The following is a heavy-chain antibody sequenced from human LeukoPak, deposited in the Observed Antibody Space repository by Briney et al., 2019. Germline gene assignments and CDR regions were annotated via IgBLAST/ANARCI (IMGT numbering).Heavy chain of an antibody. CDR2: ISDSGGNT. J-gene: IGHJ4*02. Sequence: GGSLRLSCAASGFTFSSYAMSWVRQAPGKGLEWVSGISDSGGNTYYAASVKGRFTISRDNSKTTLYLQMNSLRAEDTAVYYCAREIVTSTSFDSWGQGTLVTVSS. V-gene: IGHV3-23*01. CDR1: GFTFSSYA. D-gene: IGHD5-12*01. CDR3: AREIVTSTSFDS.